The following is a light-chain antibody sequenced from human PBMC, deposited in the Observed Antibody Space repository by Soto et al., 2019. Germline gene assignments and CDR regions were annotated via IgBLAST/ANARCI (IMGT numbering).Light chain of an antibody. CDR3: TAWDDSLNAVV. CDR2: SND. J-gene: IGLJ2*01. CDR1: SFNIGTYN. Sequence: QTVVTQPPSASGTPGQRVTISCSGTSFNIGTYNVHWYQQLPGTAPKLLIYSNDQRPSGVPDRVSGSKSGTSASLAISGLQSEDEADYYCTAWDDSLNAVVFGGGTKVTVL. V-gene: IGLV1-44*01.